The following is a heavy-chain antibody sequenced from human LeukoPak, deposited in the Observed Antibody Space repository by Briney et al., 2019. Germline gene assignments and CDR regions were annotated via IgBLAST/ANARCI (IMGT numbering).Heavy chain of an antibody. CDR3: ARDEEQLLFLDY. D-gene: IGHD6-6*01. V-gene: IGHV1-18*01. CDR1: GYSFTSYG. Sequence: GESLKISCKGSGYSFTSYGISWVRQAPGQGLEWMGWISAYNGNTNYAQKLQGRVTMTTDTSTSTAYMELRSLRSDDTAVYYCARDEEQLLFLDYWGQGTLVTVSS. CDR2: ISAYNGNT. J-gene: IGHJ4*02.